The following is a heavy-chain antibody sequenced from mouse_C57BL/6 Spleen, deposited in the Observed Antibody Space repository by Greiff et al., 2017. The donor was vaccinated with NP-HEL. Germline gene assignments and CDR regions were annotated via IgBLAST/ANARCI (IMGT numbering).Heavy chain of an antibody. CDR1: GSSFTGYY. CDR3: ARSRDYDGGFAY. J-gene: IGHJ3*01. V-gene: IGHV1-42*01. Sequence: EVQLQQSGPELVKPGASVKISCTASGSSFTGYYMHWVKQSPEKSLAWIGEINPSTGGTTSNQKFKAKAPLTVDTSSSTAYMQLKSLTSADSAVYYCARSRDYDGGFAYWGQGTLVTVSA. CDR2: INPSTGGT. D-gene: IGHD2-4*01.